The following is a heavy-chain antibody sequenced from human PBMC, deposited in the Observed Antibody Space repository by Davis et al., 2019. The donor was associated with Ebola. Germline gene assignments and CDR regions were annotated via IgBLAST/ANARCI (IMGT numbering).Heavy chain of an antibody. D-gene: IGHD2-15*01. V-gene: IGHV3-30*18. CDR1: GFTFSSYG. CDR2: ISYDGSNK. Sequence: GGSLRLSCAASGFTFSSYGMHWVRQAPGKGLEWVAVISYDGSNKYYADSVKGRFTISRDNSQNTLSLQMNSLRAEDTAVYYCAKGDKVDPWGQGTLVTVSS. J-gene: IGHJ5*02. CDR3: AKGDKVDP.